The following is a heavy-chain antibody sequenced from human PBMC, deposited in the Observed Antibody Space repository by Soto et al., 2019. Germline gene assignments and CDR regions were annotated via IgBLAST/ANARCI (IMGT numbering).Heavy chain of an antibody. CDR3: ARSPDSSGYYPRRYYYSMDV. CDR1: GGSISSSNW. V-gene: IGHV4-4*02. CDR2: IYHSGST. Sequence: QVQLQESGPGLVKPSGTLSLTCAVSGGSISSSNWWSWVRQPPGKGLEWVGEIYHSGSTNYNPSLKSRVTISVDMSKNQFSLKLSSVTAADTAVYYCARSPDSSGYYPRRYYYSMDVWGQGTTVTVSS. D-gene: IGHD3-22*01. J-gene: IGHJ6*02.